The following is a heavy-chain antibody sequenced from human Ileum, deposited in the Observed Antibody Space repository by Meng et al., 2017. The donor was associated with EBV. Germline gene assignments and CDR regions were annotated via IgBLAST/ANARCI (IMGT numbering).Heavy chain of an antibody. CDR3: ARGYCSSTSCYAALYYFDY. CDR2: IYQSGNT. CDR1: GGSISSSHW. Sequence: ADLQDAGPGLWKPSGTLSVTGTCSGGSISSSHWWSWVRQSPEKGLEWIGEIYQSGNTNYNPSLKSRVTISIDRSKNQFSLKLTSVTAADTAVYYCARGYCSSTSCYAALYYFDYWGQGTLVTVSS. D-gene: IGHD2-2*01. J-gene: IGHJ4*02. V-gene: IGHV4-4*02.